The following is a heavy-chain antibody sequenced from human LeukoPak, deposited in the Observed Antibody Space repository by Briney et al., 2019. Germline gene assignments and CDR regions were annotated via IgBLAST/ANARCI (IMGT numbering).Heavy chain of an antibody. CDR3: ARNPTTGYSQIRFDP. CDR2: IYYSGST. V-gene: IGHV4-39*01. D-gene: IGHD6-13*01. Sequence: SETLSLTCAVSGGSISSSNWWSWVRQPPGKGLEWIGSIYYSGSTYYNPSLKSRVTISVDTSKNQFSLKLSSVTAADTAVYYCARNPTTGYSQIRFDPWGQGTLVTVSS. CDR1: GGSISSSNW. J-gene: IGHJ5*02.